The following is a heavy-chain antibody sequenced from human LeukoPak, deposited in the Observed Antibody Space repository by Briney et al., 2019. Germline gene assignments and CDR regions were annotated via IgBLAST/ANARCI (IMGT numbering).Heavy chain of an antibody. V-gene: IGHV3-43D*03. CDR2: INWVGDTF. Sequence: QPGGSLRLSCAASGFAFDDYAMHWVRQAPGKGLQWISSINWVGDTFSYADSVKGRFTVSRDNTEGSLYLQMDSLRSEDTALYYCAKDRQYGDYGGGDFFDSWGQGTLVTVSS. J-gene: IGHJ4*02. CDR3: AKDRQYGDYGGGDFFDS. CDR1: GFAFDDYA. D-gene: IGHD4-17*01.